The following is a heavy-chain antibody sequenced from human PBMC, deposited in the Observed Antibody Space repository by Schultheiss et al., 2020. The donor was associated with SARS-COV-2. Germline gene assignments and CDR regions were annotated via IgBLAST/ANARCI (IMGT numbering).Heavy chain of an antibody. CDR2: ISYDGSNK. CDR3: ARVGSSGGNNWFDP. D-gene: IGHD6-13*01. CDR1: GFTFSSYA. Sequence: GGSLRLSCAASGFTFSSYAMHWVRQAPGKGLEWVAVISYDGSNKYYADSVKGRFTISRDNSKNTLYLQMNSLRAEDTAVYYCARVGSSGGNNWFDPWGQGTLVTVSS. V-gene: IGHV3-30-3*01. J-gene: IGHJ5*02.